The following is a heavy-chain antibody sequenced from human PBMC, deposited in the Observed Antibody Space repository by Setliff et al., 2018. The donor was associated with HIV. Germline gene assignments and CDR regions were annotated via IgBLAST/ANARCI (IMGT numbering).Heavy chain of an antibody. CDR3: ARHGHFYDSSSSDAFDI. D-gene: IGHD3-22*01. Sequence: PSETLSLTCNVYGGSISTYYWSWIRQPPGKGLEWLGYVSYSGSTTFNPSLESRLAMSVDMSKNHFSLKLRSVTAADTAVYYCARHGHFYDSSSSDAFDIWGHGTMVTVSS. CDR1: GGSISTYY. V-gene: IGHV4-59*08. J-gene: IGHJ3*02. CDR2: VSYSGST.